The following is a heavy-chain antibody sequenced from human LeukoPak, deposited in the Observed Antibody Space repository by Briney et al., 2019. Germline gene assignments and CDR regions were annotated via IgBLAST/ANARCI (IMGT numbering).Heavy chain of an antibody. V-gene: IGHV3-23*01. CDR3: AKGGSSGYYYPYCFDY. CDR2: ISGSGGST. J-gene: IGHJ4*02. CDR1: GFTFDDYG. Sequence: PGGSLRLSCAASGFTFDDYGMSWVRQAPGKGLEWVSAISGSGGSTYYADSVKGRFTISRDNSKNTLYLQMNSLRAEDTAVYYCAKGGSSGYYYPYCFDYWGQGTLVTVSS. D-gene: IGHD3-22*01.